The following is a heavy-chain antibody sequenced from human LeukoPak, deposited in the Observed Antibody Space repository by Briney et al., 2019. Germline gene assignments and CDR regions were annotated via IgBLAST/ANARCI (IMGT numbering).Heavy chain of an antibody. J-gene: IGHJ4*02. V-gene: IGHV1-18*01. D-gene: IGHD5-18*01. CDR1: GYAFASYG. CDR2: ISAYNGNT. Sequence: GASVKVSCKASGYAFASYGISWVRQAPGQGLEWMGWISAYNGNTNYAQKLQGRVTMTTDTSTSTAYMELRSLRSDDTAVYYCARVDTAMVAFDYWGQGTLVTVSS. CDR3: ARVDTAMVAFDY.